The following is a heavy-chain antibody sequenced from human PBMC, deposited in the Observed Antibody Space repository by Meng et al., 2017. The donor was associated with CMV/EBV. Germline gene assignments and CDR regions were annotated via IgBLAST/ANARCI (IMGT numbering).Heavy chain of an antibody. J-gene: IGHJ5*02. CDR2: MNPNSGNT. D-gene: IGHD3-10*01. V-gene: IGHV1-8*01. CDR1: FTSYD. Sequence: FTSYDINWVRQATGQGLEWMGWMNPNSGNTGYAQKFQGRVTMTRNTSISTAYVELSSLRSEDTAVYYCARGPANYGSGSYSPYNWFDPWGQGTLVTVSS. CDR3: ARGPANYGSGSYSPYNWFDP.